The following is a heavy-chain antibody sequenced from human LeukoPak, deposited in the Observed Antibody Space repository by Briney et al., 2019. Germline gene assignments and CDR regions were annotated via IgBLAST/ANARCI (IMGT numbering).Heavy chain of an antibody. Sequence: GGSLRPSGAAFGFTFGDYTRNGVGKAPGKGLNWVCLIGGDGHSTYHANSVKGRFTISRDNSRNSLFLQMNSLRPEDTALYFCAKDNAPVLAASEGWKDFWGQGTLVIVSS. CDR2: IGGDGHST. V-gene: IGHV3-43*02. D-gene: IGHD6-19*01. J-gene: IGHJ4*02. CDR3: AKDNAPVLAASEGWKDF. CDR1: GFTFGDYT.